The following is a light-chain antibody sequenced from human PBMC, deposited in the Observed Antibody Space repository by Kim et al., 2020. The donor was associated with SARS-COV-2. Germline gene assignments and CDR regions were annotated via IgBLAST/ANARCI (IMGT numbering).Light chain of an antibody. CDR3: QAWDSSTVV. Sequence: VAPGQTASITCSGDKLGDKYACWYQQKPGQAPVLVIYQDSKRPSGIPERFSGSNSGNTATLTISGTQAMDEADYYCQAWDSSTVVFGGGTQLTVL. CDR1: KLGDKY. V-gene: IGLV3-1*01. J-gene: IGLJ2*01. CDR2: QDS.